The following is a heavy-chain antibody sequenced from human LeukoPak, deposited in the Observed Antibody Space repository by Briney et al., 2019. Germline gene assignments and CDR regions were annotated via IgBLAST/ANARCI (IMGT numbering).Heavy chain of an antibody. Sequence: SETLSLTCTVSGGSISSYYWSWIRQPPGKGLEWIGYIYYSGSTNYNPSLKSRVTISVDTSKNQFSLKLSSVTAADTAVYYCARLYISGWYNWFDPWGQGTLSPSPQ. CDR2: IYYSGST. CDR3: ARLYISGWYNWFDP. V-gene: IGHV4-59*08. D-gene: IGHD6-19*01. J-gene: IGHJ5*02. CDR1: GGSISSYY.